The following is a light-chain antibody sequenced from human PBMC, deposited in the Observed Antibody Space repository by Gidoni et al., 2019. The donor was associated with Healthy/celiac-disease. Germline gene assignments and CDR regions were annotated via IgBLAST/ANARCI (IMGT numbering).Light chain of an antibody. V-gene: IGKV3-20*01. CDR1: QSVSSSY. J-gene: IGKJ2*01. Sequence: IVLTQSPGTLSLSPGERATLSCRASQSVSSSYLAWYPQKPGQAPRLLIYGASSRATGIPDRFSGSGSGTDFTHTISRLEPEDFAVYYCQQYGSSPPYTFGQGTKLEIK. CDR3: QQYGSSPPYT. CDR2: GAS.